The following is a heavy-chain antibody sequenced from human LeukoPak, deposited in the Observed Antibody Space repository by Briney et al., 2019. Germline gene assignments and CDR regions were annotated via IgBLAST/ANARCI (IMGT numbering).Heavy chain of an antibody. Sequence: KPSETLSLTCTVSGGSISSYYWSWIRQPPGKGLEWIGYIYYSGSTNYNPSLKSRVTISVDKSKNQFSLKLSSVTAADTAVYYCARGLGGDYVLIDYWGQGTLVTVSS. CDR1: GGSISSYY. D-gene: IGHD4-17*01. CDR3: ARGLGGDYVLIDY. CDR2: IYYSGST. J-gene: IGHJ4*02. V-gene: IGHV4-59*12.